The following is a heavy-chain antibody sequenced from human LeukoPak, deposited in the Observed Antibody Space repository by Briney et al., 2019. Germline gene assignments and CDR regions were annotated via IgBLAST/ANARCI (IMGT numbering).Heavy chain of an antibody. D-gene: IGHD3-3*01. V-gene: IGHV3-30*02. CDR1: GFTFTSYG. CDR2: IRYDGNNK. J-gene: IGHJ4*02. Sequence: PGGSLRLSCAASGFTFTSYGMHWVRQAPGKGLEWVAFIRYDGNNKQYADSVKGRFTISRDNSQNSLYLQMNSLRAEDTAVYYCARDSSYYDFWSGYSGSVYYFDYWGQGTLVTVSS. CDR3: ARDSSYYDFWSGYSGSVYYFDY.